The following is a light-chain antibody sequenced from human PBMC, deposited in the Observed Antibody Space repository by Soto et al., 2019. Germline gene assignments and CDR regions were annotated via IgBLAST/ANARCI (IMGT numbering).Light chain of an antibody. CDR2: LEGSGSY. Sequence: QPVLTQSSSASASLGSSVKLTCTLSSGHSSYIIAWHQQQPGKAPWYLMKLEGSGSYNKGSGVPDRFSGSSSGADRYLTISNLQFEDEADYYCETWDSLVVFGGGTKLTVL. CDR3: ETWDSLVV. J-gene: IGLJ2*01. CDR1: SGHSSYI. V-gene: IGLV4-60*02.